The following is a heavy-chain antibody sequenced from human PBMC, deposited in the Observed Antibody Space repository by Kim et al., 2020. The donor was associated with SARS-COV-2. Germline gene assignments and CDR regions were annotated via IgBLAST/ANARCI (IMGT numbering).Heavy chain of an antibody. V-gene: IGHV4-4*07. D-gene: IGHD4-17*01. J-gene: IGHJ6*02. CDR1: GGSISSYY. CDR3: ARDRGPTVYYYYYYGMDV. Sequence: SETLSLTCTVSGGSISSYYWSWIRQPAGKGLEWIGRIYTSGSTNYNPSLKSRVTMSVDTSKNQFSLKLSSVTAADTAVYYCARDRGPTVYYYYYYGMDVWGQGTTVTVSS. CDR2: IYTSGST.